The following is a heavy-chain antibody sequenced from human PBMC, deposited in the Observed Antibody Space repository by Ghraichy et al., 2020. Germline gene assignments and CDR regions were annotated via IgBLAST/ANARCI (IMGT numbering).Heavy chain of an antibody. Sequence: GESLNISCAASGFDFDRHSMSWVRQAPGKGLEWVSYISARSSVIFYADSVKGRFTISRDNDRESLYLQMNSLRDEDTAVYYCARGLSSLQYGMDVWGQGTTVIVSS. V-gene: IGHV3-48*02. CDR1: GFDFDRHS. CDR3: ARGLSSLQYGMDV. J-gene: IGHJ6*02. CDR2: ISARSSVI.